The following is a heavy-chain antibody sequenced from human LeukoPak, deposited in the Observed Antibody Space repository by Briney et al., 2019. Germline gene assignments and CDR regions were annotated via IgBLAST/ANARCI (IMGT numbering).Heavy chain of an antibody. CDR2: INPSGGST. D-gene: IGHD6-13*01. J-gene: IGHJ6*03. Sequence: ASVKVSCKASGYTFTSYGISWVRQAPGQGLEWMGIINPSGGSTSYAQKFQGRVTMTRDMSTSTVYMELSSLRSEDTAVYYCARDIGYSSSWYPGYYYMDVWGKGTTVTVSS. CDR3: ARDIGYSSSWYPGYYYMDV. CDR1: GYTFTSYG. V-gene: IGHV1-46*01.